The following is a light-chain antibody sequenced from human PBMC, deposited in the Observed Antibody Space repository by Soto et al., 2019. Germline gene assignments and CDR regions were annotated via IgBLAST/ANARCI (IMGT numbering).Light chain of an antibody. J-gene: IGLJ2*01. CDR2: RNY. V-gene: IGLV1-47*01. CDR1: ISNIGSNY. Sequence: QSVLAQPPSASGTPGQRVTISCSGNISNIGSNYVYWYQQLPGTAPKVLIYRNYQRPSGVPDRFSNSKSGNSASLAISGLRSEGEADYYCAAWDDSLSGRVVFGGGTKLTVL. CDR3: AAWDDSLSGRVV.